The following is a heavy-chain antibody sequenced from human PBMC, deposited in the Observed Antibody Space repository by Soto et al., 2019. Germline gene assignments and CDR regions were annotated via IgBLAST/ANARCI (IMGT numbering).Heavy chain of an antibody. D-gene: IGHD2-15*01. CDR3: ARDSGSSAIAFDI. J-gene: IGHJ3*02. V-gene: IGHV3-21*01. CDR2: ISSSSSYI. Sequence: EVQLVASGGGLVKPGGSLRLSCAASGFTFSIYSMNWVRQAPGKGLECVSSISSSSSYIYYADSVKGRFTISRDNAKNSLYLQMNSLRAEDTAVYYCARDSGSSAIAFDIWGQGTMVTVSS. CDR1: GFTFSIYS.